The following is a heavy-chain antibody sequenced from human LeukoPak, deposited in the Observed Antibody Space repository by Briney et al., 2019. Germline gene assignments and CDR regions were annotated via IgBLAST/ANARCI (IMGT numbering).Heavy chain of an antibody. V-gene: IGHV3-30*04. Sequence: GGSLRLSCAASGFTFSTYAMHWVRQAPGKGLEWVAVISYDVSKTYYADSVKGRFTISRDTKNTLYLQMNSLRAEDTAVYYCASTLCSDDNCYFDYYYYMDVWGKGTTVTISS. CDR3: ASTLCSDDNCYFDYYYYMDV. D-gene: IGHD2-15*01. J-gene: IGHJ6*03. CDR2: ISYDVSKT. CDR1: GFTFSTYA.